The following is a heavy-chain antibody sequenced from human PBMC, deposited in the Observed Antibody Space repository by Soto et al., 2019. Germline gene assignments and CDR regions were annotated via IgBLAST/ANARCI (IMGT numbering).Heavy chain of an antibody. D-gene: IGHD3-22*01. V-gene: IGHV4-59*01. CDR3: ARFQHDYYDSSGLGYYYYGMDG. CDR1: GGSISSYS. Sequence: KPSETLSLTCTVSGGSISSYSWSWIRQPPGKGLEWIGYIYYSGSTNYNPSLKSRVTISVDTSKNQFSLKLSTVTAADTAVYYCARFQHDYYDSSGLGYYYYGMDGWGQGTTVTVSS. CDR2: IYYSGST. J-gene: IGHJ6*02.